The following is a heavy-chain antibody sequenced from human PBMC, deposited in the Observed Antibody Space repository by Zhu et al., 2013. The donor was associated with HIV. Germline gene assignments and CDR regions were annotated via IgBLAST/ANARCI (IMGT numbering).Heavy chain of an antibody. Sequence: QVQLVQSGAEVKKSGSSVKVSCKASGGTFSSYAISWVRQAPGQGLEWMGGIIPIFGTANYAQKFQGRVTITADESTSTAYMELSSLRSEDTAVYYCARDRIGYGDLRNDYWGQGTLVTVSS. CDR2: IIPIFGTA. V-gene: IGHV1-69*01. D-gene: IGHD4-17*01. CDR3: ARDRIGYGDLRNDY. J-gene: IGHJ4*02. CDR1: GGTFSSYA.